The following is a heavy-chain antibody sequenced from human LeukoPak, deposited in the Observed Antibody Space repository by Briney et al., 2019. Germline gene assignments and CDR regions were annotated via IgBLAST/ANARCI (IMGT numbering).Heavy chain of an antibody. Sequence: ASVKVSCKASGYTFTSYGISWVRQAPGQGLEWMGWISAYNGNTNYAQKLQGRVTMTTDTSTSTAYMELRSLGSDDTAVYYCARDFGDFWSGYRINWFDPWGQGTLVTVSS. CDR1: GYTFTSYG. J-gene: IGHJ5*02. V-gene: IGHV1-18*01. CDR3: ARDFGDFWSGYRINWFDP. D-gene: IGHD3-3*01. CDR2: ISAYNGNT.